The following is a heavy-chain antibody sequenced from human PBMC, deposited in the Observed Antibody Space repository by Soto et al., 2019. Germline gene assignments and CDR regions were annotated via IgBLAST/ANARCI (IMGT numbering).Heavy chain of an antibody. J-gene: IGHJ4*02. CDR3: ARDQSPDYGDYAGPFDY. Sequence: ASVKVSCKASGYTFASYGISWVRQAPGQGLEWMGWISAYNGNTNYAQKLQGRVTMTTDTSTSTAYMELRSLRSDDTAVYYCARDQSPDYGDYAGPFDYWGQGTLVTVSS. D-gene: IGHD4-17*01. CDR1: GYTFASYG. CDR2: ISAYNGNT. V-gene: IGHV1-18*01.